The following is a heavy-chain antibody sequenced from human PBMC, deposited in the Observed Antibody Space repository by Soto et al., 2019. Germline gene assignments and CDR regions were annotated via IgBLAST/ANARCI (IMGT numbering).Heavy chain of an antibody. J-gene: IGHJ4*02. CDR3: ARLEYSSSWYLNFDY. V-gene: IGHV1-18*04. Sequence: ASVKVSCKASGYTFTSYGISWVRQAPGQGLEWVGWISAYNGNTNYAQKLQGRVTMTTDTSTSTAYMELRSLRSDDTAVYYCARLEYSSSWYLNFDYWGQGTLVTVSS. D-gene: IGHD6-13*01. CDR1: GYTFTSYG. CDR2: ISAYNGNT.